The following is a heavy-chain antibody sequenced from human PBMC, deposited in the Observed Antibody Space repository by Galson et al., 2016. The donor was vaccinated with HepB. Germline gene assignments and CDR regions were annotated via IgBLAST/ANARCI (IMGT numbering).Heavy chain of an antibody. V-gene: IGHV4-59*01. Sequence: ETLSLTCTVSGGSISSYSWSWIRQPPGKGLEWIAYMFYSGSATYSPSLKSRVTISVDTSKKEFSLKLSSVTAADTAVYYCARDGGSRDGYNYFDYWGQGTLVTVSS. CDR2: MFYSGSA. CDR3: ARDGGSRDGYNYFDY. D-gene: IGHD5-24*01. CDR1: GGSISSYS. J-gene: IGHJ4*02.